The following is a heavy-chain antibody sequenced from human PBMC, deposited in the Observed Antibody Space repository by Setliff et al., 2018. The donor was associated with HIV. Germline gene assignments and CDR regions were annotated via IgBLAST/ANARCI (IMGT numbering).Heavy chain of an antibody. CDR2: VDPGDGET. J-gene: IGHJ4*02. CDR1: GYSFTTYF. D-gene: IGHD6-19*01. Sequence: GASVKVSCKASGYSFTTYFMHWVRQAPGKGLEWMGRVDPGDGETIYAERFRGRISLTVDKSTGTAYMELNRLRSEDTAVYYCGTVRIAVPDDFDFWGQGTLVTVSS. V-gene: IGHV1-69-2*01. CDR3: GTVRIAVPDDFDF.